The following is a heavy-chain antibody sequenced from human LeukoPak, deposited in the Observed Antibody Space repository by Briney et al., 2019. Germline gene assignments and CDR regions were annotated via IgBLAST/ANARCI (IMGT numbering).Heavy chain of an antibody. V-gene: IGHV1-18*01. CDR3: ARVPGDDYGDPYVSAFDI. CDR2: ISAYNGNT. D-gene: IGHD4-17*01. CDR1: GYTFTSYG. J-gene: IGHJ3*02. Sequence: GASVKVSCNASGYTFTSYGISWVRQAPGQGLEWMGWISAYNGNTNYAQKLQGRVTMTTDTSTSTAYMELRSLRSDDTAVYYCARVPGDDYGDPYVSAFDIWGQGTMVTVSS.